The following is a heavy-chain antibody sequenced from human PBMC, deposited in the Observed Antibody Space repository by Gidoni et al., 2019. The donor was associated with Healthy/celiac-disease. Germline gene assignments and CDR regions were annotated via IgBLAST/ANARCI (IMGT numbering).Heavy chain of an antibody. V-gene: IGHV3-30-3*01. CDR2: ISYDGSNK. CDR1: GFPFGSYA. D-gene: IGHD3-22*01. Sequence: QVQLVESGGGVVQPGRSLRLSCAASGFPFGSYAMHWVRQAPGKGVEWVAVISYDGSNKYYADSVKGRFTISRDNSKNTLYLQMNSLRAEDTAVYYCARVKLPDEKDSSAAPWGQGTLVTVSS. CDR3: ARVKLPDEKDSSAAP. J-gene: IGHJ5*02.